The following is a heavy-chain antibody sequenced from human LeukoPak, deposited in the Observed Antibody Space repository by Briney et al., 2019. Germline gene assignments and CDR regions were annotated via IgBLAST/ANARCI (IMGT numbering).Heavy chain of an antibody. J-gene: IGHJ5*02. D-gene: IGHD6-13*01. CDR2: ISWNSGSI. CDR1: GFTFDDYA. CDR3: AKDSRYSSSSRFDP. V-gene: IGHV3-9*01. Sequence: GGSLRLSCAASGFTFDDYAMRWVRHAPGKGLEWVSGISWNSGSIGYADSVKGRFTISRDNAKNSLYLQMNSLRAEDTALYYCAKDSRYSSSSRFDPWGQGTLVTVSS.